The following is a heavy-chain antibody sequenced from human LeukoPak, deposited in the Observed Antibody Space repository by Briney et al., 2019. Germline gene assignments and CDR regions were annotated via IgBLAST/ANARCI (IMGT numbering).Heavy chain of an antibody. CDR3: ARHAASGGSGVDY. J-gene: IGHJ4*02. CDR2: IRSKANSYAT. Sequence: SGGSLRLSCATSGFTFSGSAMHWVRQTSGKGLEWVGRIRSKANSYATAYAASVKGRFTISRDDSKNTAYLQMNNLKSEDTAVYYCARHAASGGSGVDYWGQGTLVTVFS. V-gene: IGHV3-73*01. CDR1: GFTFSGSA. D-gene: IGHD3-10*01.